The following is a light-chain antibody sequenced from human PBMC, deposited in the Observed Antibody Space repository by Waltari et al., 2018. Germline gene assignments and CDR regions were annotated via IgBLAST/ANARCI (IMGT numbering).Light chain of an antibody. CDR1: QGIVNS. V-gene: IGKV1-NL1*01. J-gene: IGKJ4*01. CDR3: QQYYRSPLT. CDR2: GAS. Sequence: DIQMTQSPSSLSASVGDRVTITCRASQGIVNSLAWYQQKPGKAPKVLLYGASRLESGVPSRFSVSGSGTDYTLTISILQPEDFATYYCQQYYRSPLTFGGGTKVEIK.